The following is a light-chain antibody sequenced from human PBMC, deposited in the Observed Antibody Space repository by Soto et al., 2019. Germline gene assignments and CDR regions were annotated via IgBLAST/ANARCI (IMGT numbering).Light chain of an antibody. CDR1: ISDVGSYNL. V-gene: IGLV2-23*01. Sequence: QCPLTQAAYVSGSRGQSITISCTGTISDVGSYNLVSWYQQHPGKAPKLMIYEGSKRPSGVSNRFSGSKSGNTASLTTSGLQAEDEADYYCCSYAGSSTSSVFGTGTKVTVL. J-gene: IGLJ1*01. CDR2: EGS. CDR3: CSYAGSSTSSV.